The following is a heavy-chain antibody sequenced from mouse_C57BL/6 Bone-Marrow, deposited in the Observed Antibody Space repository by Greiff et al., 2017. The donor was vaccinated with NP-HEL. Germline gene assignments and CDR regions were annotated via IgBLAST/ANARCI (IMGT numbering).Heavy chain of an antibody. J-gene: IGHJ4*01. CDR1: GFTFSSYA. Sequence: EVHLVESGGGLVKPGGSLKLSCAASGFTFSSYALSWVRQTPEKRLEWVATISDGGSYTYYPDNVKGRFTISRDNAKNNLYLQMSHLKSEDTAMYYCARDRGYYGYYAMDYWGQGTSVTVSS. D-gene: IGHD1-1*01. V-gene: IGHV5-4*01. CDR2: ISDGGSYT. CDR3: ARDRGYYGYYAMDY.